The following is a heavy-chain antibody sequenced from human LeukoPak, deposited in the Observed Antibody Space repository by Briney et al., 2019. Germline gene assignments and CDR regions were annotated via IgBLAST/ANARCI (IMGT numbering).Heavy chain of an antibody. J-gene: IGHJ4*02. CDR1: GFTFDDYA. D-gene: IGHD4-17*01. V-gene: IGHV3-9*01. CDR2: ISWNSGSI. CDR3: AKVEGGDYGDYHFDY. Sequence: GGSLRLSCAASGFTFDDYAMHWVRQAPGKGLEWVSGISWNSGSIGYADSVKGRFTISRDNAKNSLYLQMNSLRAEDTALYYCAKVEGGDYGDYHFDYWGQGTLVTVSS.